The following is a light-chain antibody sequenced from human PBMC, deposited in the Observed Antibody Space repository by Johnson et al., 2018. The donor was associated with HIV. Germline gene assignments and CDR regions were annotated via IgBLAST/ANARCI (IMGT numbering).Light chain of an antibody. V-gene: IGLV1-51*02. Sequence: QSVLTQPPSVSAAPGQKVTISCSGSSSNIGNNYVSWFQQLPGTAPKLLICENDKRPPGIPDRFSGSKSGTSATLGITGLQTGDEADYYCGTWDSSLSFYVFGTGTKVTVL. CDR1: SSNIGNNY. CDR3: GTWDSSLSFYV. J-gene: IGLJ1*01. CDR2: END.